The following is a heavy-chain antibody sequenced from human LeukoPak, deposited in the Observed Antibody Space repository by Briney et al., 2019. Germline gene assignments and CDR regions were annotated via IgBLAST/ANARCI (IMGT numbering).Heavy chain of an antibody. Sequence: GGSLRLSCIASGFTFSNSAISWARQAPGKGLEWVSGVSGSGGSTYYADSMKGRFTISRDNSKNTVYLQMNSLRAEDTAVYYCAKDTDFWSSNYFDYWGQGTLVTVSS. CDR3: AKDTDFWSSNYFDY. CDR1: GFTFSNSA. V-gene: IGHV3-23*01. CDR2: VSGSGGST. D-gene: IGHD3-3*01. J-gene: IGHJ4*02.